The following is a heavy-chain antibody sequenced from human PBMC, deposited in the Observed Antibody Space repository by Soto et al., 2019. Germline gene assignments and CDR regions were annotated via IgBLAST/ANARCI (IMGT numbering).Heavy chain of an antibody. J-gene: IGHJ3*02. CDR2: ISYDGSNK. D-gene: IGHD1-7*01. Sequence: QVQLVESGGGVVQPGRSLRLSCAASGFTFSSYGMHWVRQAPGKGLEWVAVISYDGSNKYYADSVKGRFTISRDNSKNKLYLQMNSLRAEDTAVYYCAKPYNWNFRGNDAFDIWGQGTMVTVSS. CDR3: AKPYNWNFRGNDAFDI. CDR1: GFTFSSYG. V-gene: IGHV3-30*18.